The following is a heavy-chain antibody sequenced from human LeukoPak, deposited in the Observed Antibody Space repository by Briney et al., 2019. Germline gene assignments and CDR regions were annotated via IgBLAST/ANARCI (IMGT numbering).Heavy chain of an antibody. V-gene: IGHV3-23*01. D-gene: IGHD4-17*01. CDR1: GFTFCSYA. J-gene: IGHJ4*02. CDR2: ISGSGGST. CDR3: AKVSLTTVPVDY. Sequence: GGSLRLSCAASGFTFCSYAMSWVRPAPGEGLGWVSAISGSGGSTYYADSVKGRFTISRDNSKNTLYLQMNSLRAEDTAVYYCAKVSLTTVPVDYWGQGTLVTVSS.